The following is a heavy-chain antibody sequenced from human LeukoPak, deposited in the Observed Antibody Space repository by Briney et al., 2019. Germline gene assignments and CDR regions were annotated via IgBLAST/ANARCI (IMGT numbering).Heavy chain of an antibody. CDR3: ARADTAMVPFDY. CDR2: IYYSGST. D-gene: IGHD5-18*01. V-gene: IGHV4-30-4*01. J-gene: IGHJ4*02. CDR1: GGSISSGDYY. Sequence: SETLSLTCTVSGGSISSGDYYWSWIRQPPGKGLEWIGYIYYSGSTYCNPSLKSRVTISVDTSKNQFSLKLSSVTAADTAVYYCARADTAMVPFDYWGQGTLVTVSS.